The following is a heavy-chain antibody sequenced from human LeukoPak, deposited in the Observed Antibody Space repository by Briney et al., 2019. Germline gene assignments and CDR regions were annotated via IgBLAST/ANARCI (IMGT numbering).Heavy chain of an antibody. Sequence: PGGSLRLSCAASGFTFSRYNMNWVRQAPGKGLEWVSSISTSSLYIYYADSVKGRFTISRDNAKNSLYLQMNSLRAEDTAVYYCARDFLSPMSFYMDVWGKGTTVTVSS. CDR2: ISTSSLYI. J-gene: IGHJ6*03. V-gene: IGHV3-21*01. CDR1: GFTFSRYN. D-gene: IGHD3-10*02. CDR3: ARDFLSPMSFYMDV.